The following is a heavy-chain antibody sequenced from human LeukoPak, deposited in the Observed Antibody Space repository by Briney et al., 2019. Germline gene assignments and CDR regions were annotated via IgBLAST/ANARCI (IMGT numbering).Heavy chain of an antibody. CDR2: ISYDGSNK. Sequence: GRSLRLSCAASGFTFSSYAMHWVRQAPGKGLEWVAVISYDGSNKYYADSVKGRFTISRDNSKNTLYLQMNSLRAEDTAVYYCARDAGQTYYDFWSGYSFFDYWGQGTLVTVSS. V-gene: IGHV3-30-3*01. CDR1: GFTFSSYA. J-gene: IGHJ4*02. D-gene: IGHD3-3*01. CDR3: ARDAGQTYYDFWSGYSFFDY.